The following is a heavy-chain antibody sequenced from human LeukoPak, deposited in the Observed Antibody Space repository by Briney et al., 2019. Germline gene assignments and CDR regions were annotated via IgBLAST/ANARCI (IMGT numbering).Heavy chain of an antibody. J-gene: IGHJ4*02. CDR2: ISGDGGST. CDR1: RFTFDDYA. V-gene: IGHV3-43*02. CDR3: AKDGYNFWQLDY. D-gene: IGHD5-24*01. Sequence: GGSLRLSCAASRFTFDDYAMHWVRQAPGKGLEWVSLISGDGGSTYYADSVKGRFTISRDNSKNSLYLQMNSLRTEDTALYYCAKDGYNFWQLDYWGQGTLVTVSS.